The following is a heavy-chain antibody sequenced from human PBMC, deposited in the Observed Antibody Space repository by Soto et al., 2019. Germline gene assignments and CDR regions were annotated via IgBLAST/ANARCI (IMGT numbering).Heavy chain of an antibody. CDR3: EKSQLGYCSSTSCEGAFDI. D-gene: IGHD2-2*01. CDR2: ISGSGGST. V-gene: IGHV3-23*01. Sequence: EVQLLESGGGLVQPGGSLRLSCAASGFTFSSYAMSWVRQAPGKGLEWVSAISGSGGSTYYADSVKGRFTISRDNSKNTLYLQMNSLRAEDTAVYYCEKSQLGYCSSTSCEGAFDIWGQGTMVTVSS. J-gene: IGHJ3*02. CDR1: GFTFSSYA.